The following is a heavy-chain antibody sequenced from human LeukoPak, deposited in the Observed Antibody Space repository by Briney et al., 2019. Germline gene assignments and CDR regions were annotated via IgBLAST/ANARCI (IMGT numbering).Heavy chain of an antibody. V-gene: IGHV3-30-3*01. D-gene: IGHD3-22*01. CDR3: AREEIPSHYYDSSGYYYY. CDR1: GLTFSSYA. Sequence: GGSLRLSCAASGLTFSSYAMHWVRQAPGKGLEWVAVISYDGSNKYYADSVKGRFTISRDNSKNTLYLQMNSLGAEDTAVYYCAREEIPSHYYDSSGYYYYWGQGTLVTVSS. J-gene: IGHJ4*02. CDR2: ISYDGSNK.